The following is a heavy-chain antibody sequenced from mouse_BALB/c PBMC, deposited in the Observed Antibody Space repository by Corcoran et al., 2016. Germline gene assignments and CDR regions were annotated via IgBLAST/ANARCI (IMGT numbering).Heavy chain of an antibody. Sequence: QIQLVQSGPGLKKPGETVKISCKASGYTFTNYGMNWVKQAPGKGLKWMGWINTYTGEPTYADDFKGRFAFSLETSASTAYLQSNNLKNEDTATYFCARRVTTATNWYFDVWGAGTTVTVSS. V-gene: IGHV9-3-1*01. CDR3: ARRVTTATNWYFDV. CDR1: GYTFTNYG. D-gene: IGHD1-2*01. CDR2: INTYTGEP. J-gene: IGHJ1*01.